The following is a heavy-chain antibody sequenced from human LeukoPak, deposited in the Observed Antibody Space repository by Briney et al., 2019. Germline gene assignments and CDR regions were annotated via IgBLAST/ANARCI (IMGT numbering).Heavy chain of an antibody. Sequence: GGSLRLSCAASGFTFSSYSMNWVRQAPGKGLEWVSSISSSSYIYYADSVKGRFTISRDNAKNSLYLQMNSLRAEDTAVYYCARDGQQLVFDWFDPWGQGTLVTVSS. CDR1: GFTFSSYS. D-gene: IGHD6-13*01. CDR3: ARDGQQLVFDWFDP. V-gene: IGHV3-21*01. CDR2: ISSSSYI. J-gene: IGHJ5*02.